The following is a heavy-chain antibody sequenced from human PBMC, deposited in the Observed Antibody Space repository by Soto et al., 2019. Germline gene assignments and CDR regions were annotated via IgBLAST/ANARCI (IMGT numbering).Heavy chain of an antibody. CDR2: ISSSSSYI. CDR1: GFTFSTYS. J-gene: IGHJ4*02. Sequence: GGSLRLSCAASGFTFSTYSMNWVRQAPGKWLEWVSFISSSSSYIYYADSVKGRFTISRDNAKNSLYLQMNSLRAEDTAVYYCVRNRHKNGSIRGEPFGCWGQGTPVTVSS. V-gene: IGHV3-21*01. D-gene: IGHD3-16*02. CDR3: VRNRHKNGSIRGEPFGC.